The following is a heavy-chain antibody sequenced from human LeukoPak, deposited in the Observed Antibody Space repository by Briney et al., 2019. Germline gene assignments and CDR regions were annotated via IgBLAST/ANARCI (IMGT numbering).Heavy chain of an antibody. V-gene: IGHV4-39*07. D-gene: IGHD3-10*01. CDR2: IYYSGST. Sequence: SETLSLTCTVSGGSISSSSYYWGWIRQPPGKGLEWIGSIYYSGSTYYNPSLKSRVTISVDTSKNQFSLKLSSVTAADTAVYYCARDGYYYGSGSYYHYYYYMDVWGKGTTVTVSS. CDR1: GGSISSSSYY. CDR3: ARDGYYYGSGSYYHYYYYMDV. J-gene: IGHJ6*03.